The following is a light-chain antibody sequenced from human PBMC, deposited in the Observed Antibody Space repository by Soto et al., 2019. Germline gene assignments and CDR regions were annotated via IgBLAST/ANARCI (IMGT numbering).Light chain of an antibody. CDR2: GAA. CDR1: QSVSSTY. V-gene: IGKV3D-15*01. Sequence: EIVLTQSPGTLSLSPGERATLSCRASQSVSSTYLAWYQHKPGQAPRLLIYGAATRAAGVPDRFSGSGSGTEFTLTISSLHSEDFAVYYCQQYNNWPPLTFGGGTKVEIK. J-gene: IGKJ4*01. CDR3: QQYNNWPPLT.